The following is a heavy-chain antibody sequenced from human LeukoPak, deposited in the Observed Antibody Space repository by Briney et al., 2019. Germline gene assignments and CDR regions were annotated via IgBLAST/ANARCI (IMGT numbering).Heavy chain of an antibody. CDR3: ARGRWTLNYYDMDV. Sequence: GASVKVSCKASGYTFTGYYMHWVRQAPGQGLEWMGWINPNSGGTNYAQKFQGRVTMTRDTSISTAYMELSRLRSDDTAVYYCARGRWTLNYYDMDVWGQGTTVTVSS. V-gene: IGHV1-2*02. D-gene: IGHD4-23*01. CDR1: GYTFTGYY. CDR2: INPNSGGT. J-gene: IGHJ6*02.